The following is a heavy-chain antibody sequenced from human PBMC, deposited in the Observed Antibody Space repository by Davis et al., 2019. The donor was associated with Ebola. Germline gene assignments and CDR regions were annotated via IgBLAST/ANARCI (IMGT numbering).Heavy chain of an antibody. D-gene: IGHD5/OR15-5a*01. J-gene: IGHJ4*02. Sequence: PGGSLRLSCAASGFTFSSHWMYWVRQVPGKGLVWVSRINSDGSKTIYADSVKGRFTISRDNAKNSLYLQMDSLRLEDTAFYYCVRDARLASNWGQGALVTVSS. V-gene: IGHV3-74*01. CDR3: VRDARLASN. CDR1: GFTFSSHW. CDR2: INSDGSKT.